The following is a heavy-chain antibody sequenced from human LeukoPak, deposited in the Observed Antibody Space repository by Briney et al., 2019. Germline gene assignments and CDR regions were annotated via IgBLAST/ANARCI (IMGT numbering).Heavy chain of an antibody. V-gene: IGHV3-23*01. CDR2: ISGSGATR. D-gene: IGHD2/OR15-2a*01. CDR1: GFTFSSYW. CDR3: VTEALVAFYYFDY. J-gene: IGHJ4*02. Sequence: GGSLRLSCAASGFTFSSYWMHWVRQVPGKGLEWVAAISGSGATRNYADSVKRRFTISRDNSQNTLYLQINSLRAEDTALYYCVTEALVAFYYFDYWGQGAVVTVSS.